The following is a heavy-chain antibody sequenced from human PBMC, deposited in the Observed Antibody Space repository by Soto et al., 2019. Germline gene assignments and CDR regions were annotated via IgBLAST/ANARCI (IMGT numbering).Heavy chain of an antibody. CDR3: ARAVTQYFDS. V-gene: IGHV3-23*01. CDR1: GFSFNFYV. CDR2: MSGSGGHK. J-gene: IGHJ4*02. Sequence: EVQLLESGGGLVQPGGSLRLSCAASGFSFNFYVMTWVRLAPGKGLEWVSGMSGSGGHKYYADSVKGRFTVSRDNSNSTLFLQMNSLRAEDTAVYYCARAVTQYFDSWGQGTLVTVSS.